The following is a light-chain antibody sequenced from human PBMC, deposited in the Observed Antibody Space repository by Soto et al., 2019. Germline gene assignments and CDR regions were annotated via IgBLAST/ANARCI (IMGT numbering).Light chain of an antibody. Sequence: EIVLTQSPGTLSLSPGEGATLSCRASQSVANNYLAWYQQKPGQAPRLLISGASNRATGIPGRFSGSGSGTDFTLTISRLESEDFAVYYCQHYGSSPPHTFGQGTKLEIK. CDR1: QSVANNY. J-gene: IGKJ2*01. V-gene: IGKV3-20*01. CDR3: QHYGSSPPHT. CDR2: GAS.